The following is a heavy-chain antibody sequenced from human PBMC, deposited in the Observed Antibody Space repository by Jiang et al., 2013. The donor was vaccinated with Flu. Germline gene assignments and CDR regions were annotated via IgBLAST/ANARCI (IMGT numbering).Heavy chain of an antibody. D-gene: IGHD3-16*01. J-gene: IGHJ4*02. CDR1: GDSISGANW. V-gene: IGHV4-4*02. CDR3: AKDHGGNNNFDY. Sequence: PSGTLSLTCAVSGDSISGANWWSWVRQPPEGLEWIGDIYYTGRTHYNPSLNNRVTISVDKSKNQFSLNLTSVTAADTAVYYCAKDHGGNNNFDYWGQGALVTVSS. CDR2: IYYTGRT.